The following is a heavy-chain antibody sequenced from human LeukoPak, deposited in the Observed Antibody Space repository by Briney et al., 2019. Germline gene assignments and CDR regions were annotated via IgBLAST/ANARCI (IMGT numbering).Heavy chain of an antibody. D-gene: IGHD2-2*01. CDR3: AVGYCSSTSCPADAFDI. J-gene: IGHJ3*02. Sequence: SETLSLTCTVSGGSISSGSYYWSWIRQPAGKGLEWIGRIYTSGSTNYNPSLKSRVTISVDTSKNQFSLKLSSVTAADTAVYYCAVGYCSSTSCPADAFDIWGQGTMVTVSS. CDR2: IYTSGST. CDR1: GGSISSGSYY. V-gene: IGHV4-61*02.